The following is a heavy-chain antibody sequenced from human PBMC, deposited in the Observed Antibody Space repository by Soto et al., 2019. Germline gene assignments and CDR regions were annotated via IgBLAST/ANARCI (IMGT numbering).Heavy chain of an antibody. D-gene: IGHD2-15*01. CDR2: IKSKTDGGTT. V-gene: IGHV3-15*01. J-gene: IGHJ3*02. CDR3: TASDVGVAATDACDI. CDR1: GFTFSNAW. Sequence: EVQLVESGGGLVKPGGSLRLSCAASGFTFSNAWMSWVRQAPGKGLEWVGRIKSKTDGGTTDYAAPVKGRFTISRDDSKYTLYLQMKRLITEDTAVYYCTASDVGVAATDACDIWGQGTMVTVSS.